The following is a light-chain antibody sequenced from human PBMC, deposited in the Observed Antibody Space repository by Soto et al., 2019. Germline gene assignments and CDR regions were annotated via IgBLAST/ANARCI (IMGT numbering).Light chain of an antibody. J-gene: IGKJ5*01. CDR2: GAS. CDR1: QSVSSGY. CDR3: QQYGSSLSIT. V-gene: IGKV3-20*01. Sequence: EIVLTQSPGTRSLSPGERATVSCRASQSVSSGYLAWYQQKPGQAPRLLIYGASSRATGIPDRFSGSGSGTDFTLTISRLEPEDFAVYYCQQYGSSLSITFGQGTRLEIK.